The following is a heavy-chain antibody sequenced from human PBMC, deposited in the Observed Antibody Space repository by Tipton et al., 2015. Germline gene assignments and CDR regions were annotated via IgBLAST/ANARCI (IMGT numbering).Heavy chain of an antibody. D-gene: IGHD3-10*01. J-gene: IGHJ4*02. CDR1: GFTFSSYN. CDR2: ISSSSGSTI. Sequence: GSLRLSCAASGFTFSSYNMNWVRQAPGRGLEWVSYISSSSGSTIYYADSVEGRFTISRDNAKRSLYLQMNSLRADDTAVYYCARARDPDYYDSGSYHGGFDYWGQGTLVTASS. CDR3: ARARDPDYYDSGSYHGGFDY. V-gene: IGHV3-48*03.